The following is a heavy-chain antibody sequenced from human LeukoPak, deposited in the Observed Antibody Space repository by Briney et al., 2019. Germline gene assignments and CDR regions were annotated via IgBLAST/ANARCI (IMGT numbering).Heavy chain of an antibody. CDR3: ARDPRVVVAAAFLGYYGMDV. CDR1: GYTFTSYG. CDR2: ISAYNGNT. V-gene: IGHV1-18*01. Sequence: GASVTVSCKASGYTFTSYGISWVRQAPGQGLEWMGWISAYNGNTNYAQKLQGRVTMTTDTSTSTAYMELRSLRSDDTAVYYCARDPRVVVAAAFLGYYGMDVWGQGTTVTVSS. J-gene: IGHJ6*02. D-gene: IGHD2-15*01.